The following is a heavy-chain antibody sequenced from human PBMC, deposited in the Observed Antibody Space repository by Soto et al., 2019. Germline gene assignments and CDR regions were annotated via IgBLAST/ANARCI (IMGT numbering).Heavy chain of an antibody. D-gene: IGHD1-1*01. V-gene: IGHV4-31*03. J-gene: IGHJ4*01. CDR3: AREAPTLPGSSDD. CDR2: IYYSGST. CDR1: GGSISSGGYY. Sequence: SETLSLTCTVSGGSISSGGYYWSWIRQHPGKGLEWIGYIYYSGSTYYNPSLKSRVTISVDTSKNQFSLKLSSVTAADTAVYYWAREAPTLPGSSDDSGQETLVTVSS.